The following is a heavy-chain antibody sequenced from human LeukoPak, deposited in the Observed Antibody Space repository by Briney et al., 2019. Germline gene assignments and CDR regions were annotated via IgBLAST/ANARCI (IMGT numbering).Heavy chain of an antibody. CDR1: GYTFTGYY. CDR2: INPNSGGT. D-gene: IGHD3-3*01. CDR3: ARDRKNYDFWSGYYVKRGVAYYMDV. Sequence: ASVKVSCKASGYTFTGYYMHWARQAPGQGLEWMGWINPNSGGTNYAQKFQGRVTMTRDTSISTAYMELSRLRSDDTAVYYCARDRKNYDFWSGYYVKRGVAYYMDVWGKGTTVTVSS. J-gene: IGHJ6*03. V-gene: IGHV1-2*02.